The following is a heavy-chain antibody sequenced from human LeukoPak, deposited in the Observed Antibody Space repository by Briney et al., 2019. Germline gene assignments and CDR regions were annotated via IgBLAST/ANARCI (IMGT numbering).Heavy chain of an antibody. Sequence: PGGSLRLSCAASGFTFSSYGMHWVRQAPGKGLEWVAVISYDGSNKYYADSVKGRFTISRDNSEKTVFLQMNSLRPEDTAVYYCARDAAMTYRGYFDIWGRGTLVTVSS. D-gene: IGHD6-25*01. V-gene: IGHV3-30*03. J-gene: IGHJ2*01. CDR1: GFTFSSYG. CDR3: ARDAAMTYRGYFDI. CDR2: ISYDGSNK.